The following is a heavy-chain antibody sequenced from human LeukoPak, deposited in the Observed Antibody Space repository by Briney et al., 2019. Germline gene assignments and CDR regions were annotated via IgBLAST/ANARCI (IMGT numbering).Heavy chain of an antibody. CDR2: ISSSSSYI. CDR3: ARDRRGYSYGGLDAFDI. D-gene: IGHD5-18*01. Sequence: GGSLRLXCAASGFTFSSYSMNWVRQAPGKELEWVSSISSSSSYIYYADSVKGRFTISRDNAKNSLYLQMNSLRAEDTAVYYCARDRRGYSYGGLDAFDIWGQGTMVTVSS. CDR1: GFTFSSYS. V-gene: IGHV3-21*01. J-gene: IGHJ3*02.